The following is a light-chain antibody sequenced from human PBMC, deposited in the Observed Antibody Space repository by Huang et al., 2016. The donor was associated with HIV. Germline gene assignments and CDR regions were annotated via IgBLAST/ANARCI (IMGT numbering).Light chain of an antibody. CDR1: QSLFFSSNKRSY. Sequence: DIVMTQSPDSLTVSLGEMATINCRSSQSLFFSSNKRSYLAWYQKKPGQPPKLLIAWASARESGVPDRFSGSGSETHFTLTINSLQAEDVAVYYCQQYYHNPLTFGGGTKVEI. CDR3: QQYYHNPLT. V-gene: IGKV4-1*01. J-gene: IGKJ4*01. CDR2: WAS.